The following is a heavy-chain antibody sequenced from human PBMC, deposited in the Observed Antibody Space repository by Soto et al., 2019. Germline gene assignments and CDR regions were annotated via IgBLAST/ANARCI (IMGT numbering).Heavy chain of an antibody. CDR1: GFTFSSYA. D-gene: IGHD6-6*01. V-gene: IGHV3-30*03. Sequence: QVQLVESGGGVVQPGKSLRLSCAASGFTFSSYAMHWARQAPGKGLEWVTVISIRGGDEYYAESVRGRFTISRDDSKNTMYLQMDSVRDEDTAVYYCARGTIVARQHLDYWGQGTLVTVSS. CDR2: ISIRGGDE. CDR3: ARGTIVARQHLDY. J-gene: IGHJ4*02.